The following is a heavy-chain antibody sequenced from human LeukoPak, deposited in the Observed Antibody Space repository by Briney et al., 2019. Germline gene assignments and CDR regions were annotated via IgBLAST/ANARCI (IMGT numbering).Heavy chain of an antibody. CDR3: ARDPYNYYDSSGYYY. CDR2: ISSSSSYI. J-gene: IGHJ4*02. D-gene: IGHD3-22*01. V-gene: IGHV3-21*01. CDR1: GFTFSSYG. Sequence: GGSLRLSCAASGFTFSSYGMHWVRQAPGKGLEWVSSISSSSSYIYYADSVKGRFTISRDNAKNTLYLQMNSLRAEDTAVYYCARDPYNYYDSSGYYYWGQGTLVTVSS.